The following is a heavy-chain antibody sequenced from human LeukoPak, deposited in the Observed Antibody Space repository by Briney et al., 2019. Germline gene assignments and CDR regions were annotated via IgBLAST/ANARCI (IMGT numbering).Heavy chain of an antibody. CDR2: ISSNGGST. Sequence: PGGSLRLSCAAAGFTFRSYAMHWVGQAPGKGLEYVSAISSNGGSTYYANSVKGRFTISRDNSKNTLYLQMGSLRADDMAVYYCAREPDGDTKSGTLDYWGQGTLVTVSS. CDR1: GFTFRSYA. V-gene: IGHV3-64*01. D-gene: IGHD4-17*01. CDR3: AREPDGDTKSGTLDY. J-gene: IGHJ4*02.